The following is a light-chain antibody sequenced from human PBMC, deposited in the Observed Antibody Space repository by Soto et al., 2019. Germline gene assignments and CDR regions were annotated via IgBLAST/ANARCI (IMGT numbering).Light chain of an antibody. J-gene: IGKJ5*01. V-gene: IGKV3D-20*02. CDR1: QSVSSSY. CDR3: QQRYNWPIT. Sequence: EIVMTQAPGTLSLSPGERATLSFSAIQSVSSSYLAWYQQKPGQAPRLLIYADSTRATGIPARFSGSGSGTDFTLTISSLEPEDFSVYYCQQRYNWPITFGQGTRLEIK. CDR2: ADS.